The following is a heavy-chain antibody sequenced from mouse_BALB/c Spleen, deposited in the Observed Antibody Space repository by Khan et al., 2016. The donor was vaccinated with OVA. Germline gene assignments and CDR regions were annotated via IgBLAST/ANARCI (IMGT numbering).Heavy chain of an antibody. V-gene: IGHV1-77*01. Sequence: QVQLQQSGAELARPGTSVKLSCKASGYTFTDYYINWMRQRPGQGLEWIGHIYPGNDNTYYNENFTGKATLTADKSSSTAFMHLSSLTSEDSAVYVCSRSGVGYFAFWGQGTLVTVST. J-gene: IGHJ3*01. CDR3: SRSGVGYFAF. D-gene: IGHD2-2*01. CDR1: GYTFTDYY. CDR2: IYPGNDNT.